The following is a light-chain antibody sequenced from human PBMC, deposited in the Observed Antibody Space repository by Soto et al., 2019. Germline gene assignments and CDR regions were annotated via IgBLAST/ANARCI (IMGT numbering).Light chain of an antibody. J-gene: IGKJ3*01. CDR3: QQSYTTLFT. Sequence: INMTLSPSSLSASDGNRVTIACRTSQSIDNYLNWYQQKHGKAPKLMIYAASTLQSGVPSRFSGSGYETDFNLTISSLQPEDLATYYCQQSYTTLFTFGPGTKVDIK. V-gene: IGKV1-39*01. CDR1: QSIDNY. CDR2: AAS.